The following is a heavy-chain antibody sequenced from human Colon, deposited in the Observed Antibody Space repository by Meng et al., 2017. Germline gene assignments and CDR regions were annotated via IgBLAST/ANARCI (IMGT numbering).Heavy chain of an antibody. V-gene: IGHV4-61*02. J-gene: IGHJ4*02. CDR2: IYTSGST. CDR3: ARGNPILRGIVNDY. Sequence: QGQLPVAGPCTVNSTQTWSLPCLVSGASVSIGTSSRGWNRQPAGKGLEWIGRIYTSGSTTYNPSLKSRVTISLDTSNNQFSLNLTSVTAADTAVYYCARGNPILRGIVNDYWGQGTLVTVSS. CDR1: GASVSIGTSS. D-gene: IGHD3-10*01.